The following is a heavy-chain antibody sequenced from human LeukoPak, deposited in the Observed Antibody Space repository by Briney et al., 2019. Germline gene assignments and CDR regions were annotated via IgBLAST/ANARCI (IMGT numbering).Heavy chain of an antibody. D-gene: IGHD5-18*01. CDR1: GFSLSSYA. V-gene: IGHV3-23*01. CDR3: AKTDTAMSDTDAFDI. Sequence: PGGSLRLSCAASGFSLSSYAMSWVRQAPGKGLEWVSAISSTDAGTYHADSVRGRFTISRDSSKNTLYLQMNSLRAEDAAVYYCAKTDTAMSDTDAFDIWGQGTMVTVSS. J-gene: IGHJ3*02. CDR2: ISSTDAGT.